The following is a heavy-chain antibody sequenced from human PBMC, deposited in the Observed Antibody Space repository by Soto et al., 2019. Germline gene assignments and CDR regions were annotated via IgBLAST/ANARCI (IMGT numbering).Heavy chain of an antibody. CDR1: GFTFSSYA. J-gene: IGHJ4*02. V-gene: IGHV3-30-3*01. D-gene: IGHD6-19*01. CDR3: ARTSGMLAGPVDY. Sequence: GGSLRLSCAASGFTFSSYAMHWVRQAPGKGLDRVAVISYDGSNKYYADSVKGRFTISRDNSKNTLYLQMNSLIAEDTDVYYFARTSGMLAGPVDYWGQGTLVTVSS. CDR2: ISYDGSNK.